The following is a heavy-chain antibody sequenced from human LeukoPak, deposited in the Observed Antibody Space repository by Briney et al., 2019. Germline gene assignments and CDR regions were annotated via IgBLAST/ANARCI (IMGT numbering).Heavy chain of an antibody. CDR1: GYTFTTYD. CDR3: ARGRSSWYGANNWFDP. D-gene: IGHD6-13*01. J-gene: IGHJ5*02. V-gene: IGHV1-8*01. CDR2: MNPSSGNT. Sequence: ASVKVSCKASGYTFTTYDINWVRQATGQGLEWMGWMNPSSGNTGYAQKVQGRVTMTRDTSISTAYMELSSLRSEDTAVYYCARGRSSWYGANNWFDPWGQGTLVTVSS.